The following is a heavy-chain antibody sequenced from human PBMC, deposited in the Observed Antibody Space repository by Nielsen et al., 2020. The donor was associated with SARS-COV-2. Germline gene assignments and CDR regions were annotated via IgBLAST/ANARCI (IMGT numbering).Heavy chain of an antibody. Sequence: GGSLRLSCAASGFTFSSYWMHWGRQAPGKGLVWVSRINSDGSSTSYADSVKGRFTISRDNSKNSLYLQMNSLRTEDTALYYCAKGEGAFYFDYWGQGTLVTVSS. D-gene: IGHD1-26*01. CDR3: AKGEGAFYFDY. CDR2: INSDGSST. J-gene: IGHJ4*02. CDR1: GFTFSSYW. V-gene: IGHV3-74*01.